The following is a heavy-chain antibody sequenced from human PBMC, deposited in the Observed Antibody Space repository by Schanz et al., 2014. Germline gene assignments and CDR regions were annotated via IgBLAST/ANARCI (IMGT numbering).Heavy chain of an antibody. CDR3: VSQTGSPNY. J-gene: IGHJ4*02. Sequence: VQLVESGGGVVQPGRSLRLSCAASGFTFSSYGMHWVRQAPGKGVEWVAVIWYDGSNKYYADSVKGRFTISRDNAKRSLFLQMNSLRVEDTAVYFCVSQTGSPNYWGQGTLVTVSS. CDR1: GFTFSSYG. CDR2: IWYDGSNK. D-gene: IGHD6-13*01. V-gene: IGHV3-33*03.